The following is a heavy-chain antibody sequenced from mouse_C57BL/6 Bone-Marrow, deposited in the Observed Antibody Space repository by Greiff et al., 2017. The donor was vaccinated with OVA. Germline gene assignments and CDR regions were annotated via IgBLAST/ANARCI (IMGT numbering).Heavy chain of an antibody. V-gene: IGHV1-64*01. Sequence: QVQLQQPGAELVKPGASVKLSCKTSGYTFTSYWMHWVKQRPGQGLEWIGMIHPNSGSTNYNEKFKSKATLTVDKSSSTAYMQLSSLTSEDSAVYYYARGCFYYSNYVGWYFDVWGTGTTVTVSS. CDR1: GYTFTSYW. D-gene: IGHD2-5*01. CDR2: IHPNSGST. J-gene: IGHJ1*03. CDR3: ARGCFYYSNYVGWYFDV.